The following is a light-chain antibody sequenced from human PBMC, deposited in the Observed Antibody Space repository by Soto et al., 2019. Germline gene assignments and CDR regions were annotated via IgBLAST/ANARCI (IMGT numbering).Light chain of an antibody. CDR1: QSISSY. CDR2: AAS. CDR3: QRSYSPPLYT. V-gene: IGKV1-39*01. Sequence: DIQMTQSPSSLSASVGDRVTITCRASQSISSYLNWYQQKPGKAPKLLIYAASSLQSGVPSRFSGSGSGTDFTLTISSLQPEDFATYCCQRSYSPPLYTFGQGTKLEIK. J-gene: IGKJ2*01.